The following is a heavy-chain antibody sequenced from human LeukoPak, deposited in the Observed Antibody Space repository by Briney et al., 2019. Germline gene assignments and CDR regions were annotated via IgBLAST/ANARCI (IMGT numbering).Heavy chain of an antibody. CDR1: AFTFSSYS. Sequence: GGSLRLSCAASAFTFSSYSMTWVRQAPGKGLEWVSYISSGSTSIYYADSVKGRFTISRDNSKNTLYLQMNSLRDEDTAVYYCAKDGTTTITFDYWGQGTLVTVSS. D-gene: IGHD1-1*01. CDR3: AKDGTTTITFDY. CDR2: ISSGSTSI. V-gene: IGHV3-48*02. J-gene: IGHJ4*02.